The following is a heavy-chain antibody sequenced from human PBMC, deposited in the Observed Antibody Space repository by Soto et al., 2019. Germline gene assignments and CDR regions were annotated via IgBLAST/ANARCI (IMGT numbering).Heavy chain of an antibody. CDR3: AMERDTAMVTGAFDI. V-gene: IGHV4-34*01. CDR2: INHSGST. J-gene: IGHJ3*02. D-gene: IGHD5-18*01. CDR1: GGSFSGYY. Sequence: TSETLSLTCAVYGGSFSGYYWSWIRQPPGKGLEWIGEINHSGSTNYNPSLKSRVTISVDTSKNQFSLKLSSVTAADTAVYYCAMERDTAMVTGAFDIWGQGTMVTVSS.